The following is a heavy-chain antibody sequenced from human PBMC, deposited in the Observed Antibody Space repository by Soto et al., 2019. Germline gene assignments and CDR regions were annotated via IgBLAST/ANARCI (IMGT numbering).Heavy chain of an antibody. Sequence: EVQLLESGGGLVQPGGSLRLSCAASGFTFSSYAMSWVRQAPGKGLEWVSAISGSGGSTYYADSVKGRFTISRDNSKHTLYLQMNSLRAEDTAVYYCAKDQRVTTLIYYYYYMDVWGKGTTVTVSS. V-gene: IGHV3-23*01. J-gene: IGHJ6*03. D-gene: IGHD4-4*01. CDR3: AKDQRVTTLIYYYYYMDV. CDR2: ISGSGGST. CDR1: GFTFSSYA.